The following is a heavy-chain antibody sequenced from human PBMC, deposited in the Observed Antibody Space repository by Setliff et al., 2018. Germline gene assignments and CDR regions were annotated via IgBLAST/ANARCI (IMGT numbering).Heavy chain of an antibody. CDR3: AKDNAYSSSWYYYYYYMDV. D-gene: IGHD6-13*01. CDR1: GFSLSTSGMC. CDR2: IDWDDDK. Sequence: SGPTLVNPTQTLTLTCTFSGFSLSTSGMCVSWIRQPPGKALEWLARIDWDDDKYYSTSLKTRLTISKDTSKNQVVLTMTNMDPVDTATYYCAKDNAYSSSWYYYYYYMDVWGKGTTVTVSS. J-gene: IGHJ6*03. V-gene: IGHV2-70*11.